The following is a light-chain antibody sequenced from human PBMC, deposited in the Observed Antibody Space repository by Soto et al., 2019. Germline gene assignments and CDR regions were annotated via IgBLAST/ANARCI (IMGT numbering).Light chain of an antibody. CDR1: QSVGDS. CDR2: DAS. V-gene: IGKV3-11*01. J-gene: IGKJ4*01. Sequence: EIVLTQSPATLSLSPGERATLSCRASQSVGDSLAWYQQKPGQAPRLLIYDASNRATGIPARFSGRGSGTDFTLTISCVEPEDFAVYYCQQRTNRPLFWTFAGGTKVEI. CDR3: QQRTNRPLFWT.